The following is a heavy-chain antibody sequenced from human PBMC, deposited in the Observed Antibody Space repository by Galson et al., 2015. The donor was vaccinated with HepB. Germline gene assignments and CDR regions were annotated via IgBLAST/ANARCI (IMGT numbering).Heavy chain of an antibody. V-gene: IGHV2-70*11. CDR1: GFSLSTSGMC. J-gene: IGHJ6*02. D-gene: IGHD6-19*01. CDR3: ARTPYSSGWSMNYYYYGMDV. Sequence: PALVKPTQTLTLTCTFSGFSLSTSGMCVSWIRQPPGKALEWLARIDWDDDKYYSTSLKTRLTISKDTSKNQVVLTMTNMDPVDTATYYCARTPYSSGWSMNYYYYGMDVWGQGTTVTVSS. CDR2: IDWDDDK.